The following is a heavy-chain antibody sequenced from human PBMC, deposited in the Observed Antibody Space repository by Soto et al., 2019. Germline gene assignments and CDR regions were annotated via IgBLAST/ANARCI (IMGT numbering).Heavy chain of an antibody. V-gene: IGHV3-23*01. CDR1: GFTFSSYA. CDR2: ISGSGGST. J-gene: IGHJ6*02. Sequence: HPGGSLRLSCAASGFTFSSYAMSWVRQAPGKGLEWVSVISGSGGSTYYADSVKGRVTISRDNSKNTLFLQMNSLRAEDTALYYCAKFSRPPSPALDFYNYYDLDVWGQGNKVTVTS. CDR3: AKFSRPPSPALDFYNYYDLDV.